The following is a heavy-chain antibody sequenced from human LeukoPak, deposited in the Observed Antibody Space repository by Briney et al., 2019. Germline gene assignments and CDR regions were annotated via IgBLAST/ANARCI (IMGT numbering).Heavy chain of an antibody. D-gene: IGHD4-17*01. CDR3: ARATLYGDIYYYYGMDV. V-gene: IGHV1-18*01. CDR2: ISAYNGNT. CDR1: GYTFTSYG. Sequence: ASVKASCKASGYTFTSYGISWVRQAPGQGLEWMGWISAYNGNTNYAQKLQGRVTMTTDTSTSTAYMELRSLRSDDTAVYYCARATLYGDIYYYYGMDVWGQGTTVTVSS. J-gene: IGHJ6*02.